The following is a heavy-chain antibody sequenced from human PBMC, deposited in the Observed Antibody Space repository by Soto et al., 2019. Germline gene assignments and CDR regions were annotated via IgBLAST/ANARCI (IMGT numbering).Heavy chain of an antibody. Sequence: QVQLVQSGAEVKKPGASVKVSCKASGYTFTGYYMHWVRQAPGQGLEWMGWINPNSGGTNYAQKFQGWVTMTRDTSIRTAYREGSRLRSDDTAVYYWARGGGYWGGGFDYWGQGTLVTVSS. D-gene: IGHD1-26*01. V-gene: IGHV1-2*04. CDR1: GYTFTGYY. J-gene: IGHJ4*02. CDR3: ARGGGYWGGGFDY. CDR2: INPNSGGT.